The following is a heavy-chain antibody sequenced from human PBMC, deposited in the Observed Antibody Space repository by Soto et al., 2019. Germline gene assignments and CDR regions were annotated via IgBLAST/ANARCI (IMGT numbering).Heavy chain of an antibody. CDR3: AKEETVLVNYYYYYGMDV. V-gene: IGHV3-23*01. J-gene: IGHJ6*02. D-gene: IGHD4-17*01. CDR1: GFTFSSYA. CDR2: ISGSGYAT. Sequence: EVQLLESGGGLVQPGGSLRLSCADSGFTFSSYAMSWVRQAPGMGLEWVSVISGSGYATYYADSVKGRFTVSRDNSNNTVNLQMNSLRAEDTAVYYCAKEETVLVNYYYYYGMDVWGQGTTVTVSS.